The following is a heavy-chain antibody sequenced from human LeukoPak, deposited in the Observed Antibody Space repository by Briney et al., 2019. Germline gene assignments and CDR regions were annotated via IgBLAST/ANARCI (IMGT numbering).Heavy chain of an antibody. V-gene: IGHV4-39*07. D-gene: IGHD5-12*01. CDR1: GGSISSSSYY. Sequence: PSETLSLTCTVSGGSISSSSYYWGWIRQPPGKGLEWIGSIYYSGSTYYNPSLKSRVTISVDTSKNQFSLKLSSVTAADTAVYYCARGHSGYDFSAFDIWGQGTMVTVSS. CDR3: ARGHSGYDFSAFDI. J-gene: IGHJ3*02. CDR2: IYYSGST.